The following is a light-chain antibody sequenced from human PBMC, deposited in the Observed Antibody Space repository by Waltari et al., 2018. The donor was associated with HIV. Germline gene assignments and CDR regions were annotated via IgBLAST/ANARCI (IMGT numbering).Light chain of an antibody. CDR2: EDY. Sequence: FMLTQPHSVSESPGKTVTISCTRSSGTIASNDGQGFQQRPGNAPTTILYEDYHRPSVVPDRFSGTIVKSSNSASLTISGVKTEDEADYYCQSFDANNHWVFGGGTRLTVL. CDR3: QSFDANNHWV. V-gene: IGLV6-57*03. J-gene: IGLJ3*02. CDR1: SGTIASND.